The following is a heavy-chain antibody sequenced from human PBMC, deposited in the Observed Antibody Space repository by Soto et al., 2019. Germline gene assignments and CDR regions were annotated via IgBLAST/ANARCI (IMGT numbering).Heavy chain of an antibody. Sequence: EVQLLESGGGLVQPGGSLSLSCAASAFTFNNYAMSWVRQAPGKGLEWVSGIGGSGRTTYYADSVKGRFTSSRDNSNNTLCLQMNSLRAADTAVYYCAKSSYSDSSGDFYDYWGQGTLVTVSS. D-gene: IGHD3-22*01. CDR3: AKSSYSDSSGDFYDY. J-gene: IGHJ4*02. CDR1: AFTFNNYA. V-gene: IGHV3-23*01. CDR2: IGGSGRTT.